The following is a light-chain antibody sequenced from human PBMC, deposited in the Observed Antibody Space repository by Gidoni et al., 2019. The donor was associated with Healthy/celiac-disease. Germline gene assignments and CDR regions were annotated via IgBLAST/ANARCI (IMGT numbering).Light chain of an antibody. V-gene: IGLV4-69*02. CDR2: LNGDGSH. Sequence: QLVATQPPSASASLGASVTLTCTLTSGHSRDTLAWHQQRPGQGARFIMKLNGDGSHNKGDGVPDRFSGFSSGAERYLTISNLQSEDEADYYCQTWGTGIKVFGGGTKLTVL. CDR3: QTWGTGIKV. CDR1: SGHSRDT. J-gene: IGLJ2*01.